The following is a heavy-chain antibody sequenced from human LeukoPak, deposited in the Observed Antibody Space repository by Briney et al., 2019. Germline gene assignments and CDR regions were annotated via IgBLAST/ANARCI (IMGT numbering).Heavy chain of an antibody. D-gene: IGHD3-16*02. CDR1: GGTFSSYA. Sequence: SVKVSCKASGGTFSSYAISRVRQAPGQGLEWMGGIIPIFGTANYAQKFQGRVTITTDESTSTAYMELSSLRSEDTAVYYCARGGRMITFGGVIVNPRFDPWGQGTLVTVSS. V-gene: IGHV1-69*05. CDR2: IIPIFGTA. CDR3: ARGGRMITFGGVIVNPRFDP. J-gene: IGHJ5*02.